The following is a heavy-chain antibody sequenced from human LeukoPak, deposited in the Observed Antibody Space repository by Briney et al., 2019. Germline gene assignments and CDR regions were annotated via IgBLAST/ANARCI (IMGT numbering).Heavy chain of an antibody. D-gene: IGHD6-6*01. CDR2: ISSSSSYI. Sequence: GGSLRLSCAASGFTFSSYAMSWVRQAPGKGLEWVSSISSSSSYIYYADSVKGRFTISRDNAKNSLYLQMNSLRAEDTAVYYCARVASSSSAISGFDPWGQGTLVTVSS. CDR3: ARVASSSSAISGFDP. V-gene: IGHV3-21*01. J-gene: IGHJ5*02. CDR1: GFTFSSYA.